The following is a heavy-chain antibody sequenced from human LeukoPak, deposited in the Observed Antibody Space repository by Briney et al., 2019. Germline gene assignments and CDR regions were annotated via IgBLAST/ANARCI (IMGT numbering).Heavy chain of an antibody. J-gene: IGHJ4*02. V-gene: IGHV5-51*01. CDR2: IYPGDSDT. CDR1: GYTFTSYW. CDR3: VRHRGGSGWSLDY. Sequence: GESLKISCRGSGYTFTSYWIGWVRQMPGKGLEWMGIIYPGDSDTRYSPSFQGQVAISADKSLSTAYLQWSSLKASDTAMFYCVRHRGGSGWSLDYWGQGTLVTVSS. D-gene: IGHD6-19*01.